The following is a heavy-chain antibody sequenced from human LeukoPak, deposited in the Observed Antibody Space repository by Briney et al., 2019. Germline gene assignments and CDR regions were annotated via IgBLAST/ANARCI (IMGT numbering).Heavy chain of an antibody. Sequence: ASVKVSCKTSGYTFSRYGISWVRQAPGQGLELMGCISAYNGNTNKAQKFQGRLTMTTETSASTAYMEVTTLRSDDTAVYYWARLGPESSEHFDLWGQGALVTVSS. D-gene: IGHD6-19*01. CDR3: ARLGPESSEHFDL. CDR2: ISAYNGNT. V-gene: IGHV1-18*01. CDR1: GYTFSRYG. J-gene: IGHJ4*02.